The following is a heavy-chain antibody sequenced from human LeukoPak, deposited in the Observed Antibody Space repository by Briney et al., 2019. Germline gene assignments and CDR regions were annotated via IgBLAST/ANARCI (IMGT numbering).Heavy chain of an antibody. Sequence: ASVKVSCKASGYTFTGYYMHWVRQAPGQGLEWMGWINPNSGGTNYAQKFQGRDTMTRDTSISTAYMELSRLRSDDTAVYYCARNYYDSTSFDYWGQGTLVTVSS. V-gene: IGHV1-2*02. CDR1: GYTFTGYY. J-gene: IGHJ4*02. CDR3: ARNYYDSTSFDY. D-gene: IGHD3-22*01. CDR2: INPNSGGT.